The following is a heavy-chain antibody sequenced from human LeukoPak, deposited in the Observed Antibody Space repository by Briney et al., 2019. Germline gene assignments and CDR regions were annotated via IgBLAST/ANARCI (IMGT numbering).Heavy chain of an antibody. CDR1: GGSISSTSYY. D-gene: IGHD5-24*01. J-gene: IGHJ4*02. CDR3: ARQVLSRREFDY. CDR2: IYYGGTT. V-gene: IGHV4-39*01. Sequence: PSETLSLTCTVSGGSISSTSYYWAWIRQSPGKGLEWIGSIYYGGTTYYNPSLRSRVTISVDTSKNHFSLRLSSVTAADTAVYYCARQVLSRREFDYWGQGTLITVSS.